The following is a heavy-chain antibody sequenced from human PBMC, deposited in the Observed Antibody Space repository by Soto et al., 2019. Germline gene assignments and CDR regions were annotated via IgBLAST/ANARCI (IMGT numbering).Heavy chain of an antibody. CDR2: IYYSGST. CDR3: ARDPHSLYYGSGGDAFDI. Sequence: SETLSLTCTVSGGSISSGGYYWSWIRQHPGKGLEWIGYIYYSGSTYYNPSLKSRVTISVDTSKNQFSLKLSSVTAADTAVYYCARDPHSLYYGSGGDAFDIWGQGTMVTVSS. CDR1: GGSISSGGYY. D-gene: IGHD3-10*01. J-gene: IGHJ3*02. V-gene: IGHV4-31*03.